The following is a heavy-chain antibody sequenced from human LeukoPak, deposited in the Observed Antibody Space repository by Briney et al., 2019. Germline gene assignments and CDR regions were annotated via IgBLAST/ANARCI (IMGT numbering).Heavy chain of an antibody. CDR1: GYTFTSYY. Sequence: ASVKVSCTASGYTFTSYYMHWVRQAPGQGLEWMGIINPSGGSTSYAQKFQGRVTMTRDMSTSTVYMELSSLRSEDTAVYYCARGPRDGYNPSWFDPWGQGTLVTVSS. D-gene: IGHD5-24*01. CDR3: ARGPRDGYNPSWFDP. CDR2: INPSGGST. V-gene: IGHV1-46*01. J-gene: IGHJ5*02.